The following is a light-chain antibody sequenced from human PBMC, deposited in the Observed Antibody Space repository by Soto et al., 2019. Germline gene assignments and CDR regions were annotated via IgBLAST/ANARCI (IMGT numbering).Light chain of an antibody. J-gene: IGKJ4*01. V-gene: IGKV3-20*01. CDR3: KQYVSTPLT. CDR1: QSVGTY. Sequence: EIVLTQSPGTLSLSPGDRATLSCRASQSVGTYLAWYQQKPGQAPRLLIYGASSRATGIQDRFSGSGSGTDFTLTISRLEPEDFAVYYCKQYVSTPLTFGGGTKVDIK. CDR2: GAS.